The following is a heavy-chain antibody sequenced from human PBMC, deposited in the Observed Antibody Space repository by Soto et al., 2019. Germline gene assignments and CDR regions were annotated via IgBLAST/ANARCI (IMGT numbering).Heavy chain of an antibody. V-gene: IGHV5-10-1*01. CDR2: IDPSDSYV. CDR3: KRRARSRFYHFDS. CDR1: GYIFTSYF. Sequence: RGDSLKISCQSSGYIFTSYFITVVRQMPGKGLEWMATIDPSDSYVDYSPSFRGHVTFSVDRSITTVYLKWNSLKASDSAMYFCKRRARSRFYHFDSWGQGALVTVSS. J-gene: IGHJ4*02.